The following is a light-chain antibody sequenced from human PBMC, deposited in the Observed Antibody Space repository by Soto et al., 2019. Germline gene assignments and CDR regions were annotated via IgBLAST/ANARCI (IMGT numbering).Light chain of an antibody. J-gene: IGLJ3*02. CDR1: RSNLVAGYA. CDR2: GNS. Sequence: QSVMTQPTSVSGAPGQRVTISCTGSRSNLVAGYAVHWYQQLPGTAPKLLIYGNSNRPSGVPDRFSGSKSGTSASLAITGLQAEDEADYYCQSYDSSLSGWVFGGGTKRTVL. CDR3: QSYDSSLSGWV. V-gene: IGLV1-40*01.